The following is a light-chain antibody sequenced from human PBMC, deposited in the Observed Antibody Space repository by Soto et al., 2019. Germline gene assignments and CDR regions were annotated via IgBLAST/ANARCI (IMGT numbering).Light chain of an antibody. CDR1: QSVRNW. CDR3: QQYYSFPRT. J-gene: IGKJ1*01. Sequence: IQMTQSPSTLFASVGDRVTITCRASQSVRNWLAWYQQKPGKAPELLIYAASTLQSGVPSRFSGSGSGTDFTLTISCLQSEDFATYYCQQYYSFPRTFGQGTKVDIK. CDR2: AAS. V-gene: IGKV1-8*01.